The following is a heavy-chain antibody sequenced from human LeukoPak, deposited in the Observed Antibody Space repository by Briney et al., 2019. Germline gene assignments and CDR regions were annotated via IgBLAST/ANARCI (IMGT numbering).Heavy chain of an antibody. V-gene: IGHV3-43*02. CDR1: GFTFDDYA. J-gene: IGHJ6*02. D-gene: IGHD6-19*01. Sequence: PGGSLRLSCAASGFTFDDYAMHWVRQAPGKGLEWVSLISGDGGSTYYADSVKGRFTISRDNSKNSLYLQMNSPRTEDTALYYCAKDICRGWLYYYYYGMDVWGQGTTVTVSS. CDR3: AKDICRGWLYYYYYGMDV. CDR2: ISGDGGST.